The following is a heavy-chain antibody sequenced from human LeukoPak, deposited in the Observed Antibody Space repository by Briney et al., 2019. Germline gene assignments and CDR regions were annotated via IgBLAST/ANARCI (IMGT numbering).Heavy chain of an antibody. J-gene: IGHJ4*02. CDR3: ARVSALYGAVDY. V-gene: IGHV4-59*01. D-gene: IGHD4-17*01. CDR1: GGSISSYY. CDR2: IYYSGST. Sequence: SETLSLTCTVSGGSISSYYWSWIRQPPGKGLEWIGYIYYSGSTNYNPSLKSRVTISVDTSKNQFSLKLRSVTAADTAVYYCARVSALYGAVDYWGQGTLVTVSS.